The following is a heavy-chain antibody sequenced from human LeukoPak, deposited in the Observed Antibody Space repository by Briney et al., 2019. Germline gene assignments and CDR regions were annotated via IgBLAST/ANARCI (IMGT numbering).Heavy chain of an antibody. CDR3: ARGFTYDILTGYWYYYYGMDV. Sequence: GGSLRLSCAASGFTFSSYAMSWVRQAPGKGLEWVSAISGSGGSTYYADSVKGRFTISRDNSKNTLYLQMNSLRAEDTAVYYCARGFTYDILTGYWYYYYGMDVWGQGTTVTVSS. V-gene: IGHV3-23*01. J-gene: IGHJ6*02. CDR2: ISGSGGST. CDR1: GFTFSSYA. D-gene: IGHD3-9*01.